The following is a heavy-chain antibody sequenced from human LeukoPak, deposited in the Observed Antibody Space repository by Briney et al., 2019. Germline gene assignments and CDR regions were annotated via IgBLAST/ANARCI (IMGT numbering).Heavy chain of an antibody. CDR1: GFTVSSNY. D-gene: IGHD3-10*01. CDR2: IYSGGTT. CDR3: AKVSVTMIRGAPFDY. Sequence: GGSLRLSCAASGFTVSSNYMSWVRQAPGKGLEWVSVIYSGGTTYYADSVKGRFTISRDNSKNTLYLQMNSLRAEDTAIYYCAKVSVTMIRGAPFDYWGQGTLVTVSS. V-gene: IGHV3-53*01. J-gene: IGHJ4*02.